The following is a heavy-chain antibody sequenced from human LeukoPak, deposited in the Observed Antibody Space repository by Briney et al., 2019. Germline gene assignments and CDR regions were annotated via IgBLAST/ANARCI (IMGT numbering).Heavy chain of an antibody. CDR1: GGSISSYY. CDR3: ARGDFWSGYRLDY. J-gene: IGHJ4*02. V-gene: IGHV4-59*08. D-gene: IGHD3-3*01. Sequence: PSETLSLTCTVSGGSISSYYWSWIRQPPGKGLEWIGYIYYSGSTNYNPSLKSRVTISVDTSKNQFSLKLSSVTAADTAVYYCARGDFWSGYRLDYWGQGTLVTVSS. CDR2: IYYSGST.